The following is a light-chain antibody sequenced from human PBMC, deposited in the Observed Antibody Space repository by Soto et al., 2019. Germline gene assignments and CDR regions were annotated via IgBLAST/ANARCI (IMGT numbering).Light chain of an antibody. V-gene: IGKV1-33*01. J-gene: IGKJ1*01. CDR2: DAS. Sequence: DIQMTQSPSSLSASVGDMVTITCRASQTISTYLNWYQQKPGKAPRLLIYDASTRATGIPDRFSGGGSGTDFTLTISRLEPEDFAVYYCQQYGNLPRTFGQGTK. CDR1: QTISTY. CDR3: QQYGNLPRT.